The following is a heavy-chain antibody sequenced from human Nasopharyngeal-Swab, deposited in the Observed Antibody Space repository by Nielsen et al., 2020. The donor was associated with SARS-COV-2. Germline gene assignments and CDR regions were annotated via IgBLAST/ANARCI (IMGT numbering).Heavy chain of an antibody. CDR2: IYYSGST. D-gene: IGHD6-13*01. V-gene: IGHV4-39*01. CDR3: ARLDVSAAGRDY. Sequence: WIRPPPGKGLEWIGSIYYSGSTYHNPSLKSRVTISVDTSKNQFSLKLSSVTAADTAVYYCARLDVSAAGRDYWGQGTLVTVSS. J-gene: IGHJ4*02.